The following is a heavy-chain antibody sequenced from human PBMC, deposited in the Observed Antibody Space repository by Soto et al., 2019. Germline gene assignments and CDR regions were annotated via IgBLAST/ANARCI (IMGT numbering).Heavy chain of an antibody. CDR1: GFAFSSYA. V-gene: IGHV3-23*01. D-gene: IGHD5-18*01. CDR2: ISGSGGST. J-gene: IGHJ6*02. Sequence: GGSLRLSCSDSGFAFSSYALSWVLQSPLNWLEWVSAISGSGGSTYYADSVKGRFTISRDNSKNTLYLQMNSLRAEDTAVYYCEKNFGSSYGSSYGMDVWGPGTTVPESS. CDR3: EKNFGSSYGSSYGMDV.